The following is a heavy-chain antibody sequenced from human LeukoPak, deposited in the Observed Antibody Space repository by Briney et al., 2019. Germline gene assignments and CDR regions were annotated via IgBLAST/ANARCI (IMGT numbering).Heavy chain of an antibody. V-gene: IGHV3-66*01. CDR3: AKERSLEIAVAGTIFDY. CDR2: IYSGGDT. J-gene: IGHJ4*02. D-gene: IGHD6-19*01. CDR1: GFTVSSNY. Sequence: GGSLRLSCAASGFTVSSNYMSWVRQAPGKGLEWVSVIYSGGDTYYANSVKGRFTISRDNSKNMIYLEMSSLKAEDTAVYYCAKERSLEIAVAGTIFDYWGQGTLVTVSS.